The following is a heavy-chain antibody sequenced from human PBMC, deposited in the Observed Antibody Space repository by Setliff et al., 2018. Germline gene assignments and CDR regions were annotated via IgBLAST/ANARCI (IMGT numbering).Heavy chain of an antibody. CDR3: ARAGYRPIAFDS. Sequence: PSETLSLTCTVSGASVSGNSYYWGWIRQPPGKGLEWIGSMYYGGGGSTYYNASLKSRVTISVDTSKNQFSLRLNSVTAADTAVYYCARAGYRPIAFDSWGQGTLVTVSP. J-gene: IGHJ4*02. V-gene: IGHV4-39*07. D-gene: IGHD5-12*01. CDR1: GASVSGNSYY. CDR2: MYYGGGGST.